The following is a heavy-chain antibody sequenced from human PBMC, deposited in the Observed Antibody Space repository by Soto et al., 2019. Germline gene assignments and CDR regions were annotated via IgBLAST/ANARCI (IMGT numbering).Heavy chain of an antibody. V-gene: IGHV3-23*01. Sequence: LRLSCAASGFMFANYAMGWVRQAPGKGLEWVSAITGSGGGTYYADSVKGRFTVSRDNSKNTLYLQMHSLRAEDAAIFYCAKWDTHGIIPPTVGGNYYYYDIKSPPVGLAVYYCVAGQSDRRAFDIWGQGTMVTVSS. CDR2: ITGSGGGT. CDR1: GFMFANYA. D-gene: IGHD3-22*01. J-gene: IGHJ3*02. CDR3: AKWDTHGIIPPTVGGNYYYYDIKSPPVGLAVYYCVAGQSDRRAFDI.